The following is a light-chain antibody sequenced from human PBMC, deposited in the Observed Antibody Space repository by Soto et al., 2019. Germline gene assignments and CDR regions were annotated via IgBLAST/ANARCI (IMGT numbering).Light chain of an antibody. CDR2: GNS. CDR1: SSNIGAGYD. V-gene: IGLV1-40*01. CDR3: QSYDSSLSAHVV. J-gene: IGLJ2*01. Sequence: QSVLTQPPSVSGAPGQTVTISCTGSSSNIGAGYDVHWYQQLPGTVPKLLIYGNSNRPSGVPDRFSGSKSGTSASLAITGLQAEDEADYYCQSYDSSLSAHVVFGGGTKLTVL.